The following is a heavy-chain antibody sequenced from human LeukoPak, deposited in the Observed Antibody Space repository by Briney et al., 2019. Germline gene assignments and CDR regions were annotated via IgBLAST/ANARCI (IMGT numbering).Heavy chain of an antibody. CDR3: ARALDIVVVVAASDY. J-gene: IGHJ4*02. D-gene: IGHD2-15*01. CDR2: ISSSGSTI. V-gene: IGHV3-11*04. Sequence: PGGSLRLSCAASGFTFSDYYMSWIRQAPGKGLEWVSYISSSGSTIYYADSVKGRFTISRDNAKNSLYLQMNSLRAEDTAVYYCARALDIVVVVAASDYWGQGTLVTVSS. CDR1: GFTFSDYY.